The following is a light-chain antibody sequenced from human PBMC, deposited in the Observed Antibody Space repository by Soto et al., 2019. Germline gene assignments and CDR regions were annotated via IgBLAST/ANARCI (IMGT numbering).Light chain of an antibody. J-gene: IGLJ7*01. Sequence: QSALTQPASVSGSPGQSITISCTGTSSDVGLYNLVSWYQQLPGKAPKLIIYEVNERPSGISDRFSGSKSGNTASLTISGLQDEDESEYYCCSYVGSSILMFGGGTQLTVL. V-gene: IGLV2-23*02. CDR2: EVN. CDR3: CSYVGSSILM. CDR1: SSDVGLYNL.